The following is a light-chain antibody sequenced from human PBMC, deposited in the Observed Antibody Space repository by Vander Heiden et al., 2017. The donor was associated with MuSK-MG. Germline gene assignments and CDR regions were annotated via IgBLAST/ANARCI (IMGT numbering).Light chain of an antibody. Sequence: DSVMNQPRRPPILTLGQPDNIPHRHSECLIHSDGNAQLSWLQARPGKPPRLPLYKSSNPCSRVPDRFSGSGTGTDFTLKISRVEPEDVGVYFCKQDEQFPLTFGQGTKVEIK. V-gene: IGKV2-24*01. CDR2: KSS. CDR3: KQDEQFPLT. J-gene: IGKJ2*01. CDR1: ECLIHSDGNAQ.